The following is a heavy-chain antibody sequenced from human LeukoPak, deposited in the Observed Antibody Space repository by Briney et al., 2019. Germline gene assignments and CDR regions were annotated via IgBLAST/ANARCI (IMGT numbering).Heavy chain of an antibody. CDR3: ARDLRRDAFDI. V-gene: IGHV4-61*01. CDR2: IYYSGST. CDR1: GGSVNSGSYY. J-gene: IGHJ3*02. Sequence: SETLSLTCTVSGGSVNSGSYYWNWIRQPPGKGLEWIGYIYYSGSTNYNPSLKSRVTISVDTSKNQFSLKLSSVTAADTAVYYCARDLRRDAFDIWGQGTMVTVSS.